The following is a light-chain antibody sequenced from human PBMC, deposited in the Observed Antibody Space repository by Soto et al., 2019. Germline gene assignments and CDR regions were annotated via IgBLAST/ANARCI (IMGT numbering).Light chain of an antibody. Sequence: QSALTQPPAVSSAPGQSFTISCTGSSSNSGAGYEAHWYQQVPGTAPKHLTYENNNRPSGVPDRFSGSKSGTSASLAITGLQAEDEAEYYCQSYDSSLSGYVFGTGTKLTVL. CDR3: QSYDSSLSGYV. J-gene: IGLJ1*01. CDR1: SSNSGAGYE. CDR2: ENN. V-gene: IGLV1-40*01.